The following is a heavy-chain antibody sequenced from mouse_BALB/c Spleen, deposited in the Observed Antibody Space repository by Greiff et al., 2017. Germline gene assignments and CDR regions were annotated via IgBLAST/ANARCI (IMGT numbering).Heavy chain of an antibody. CDR3: GRRGNNGDAMDY. CDR1: GFTFSSYA. D-gene: IGHD2-1*01. Sequence: EVQRVESGGGLVKPGGSLKLSCAASGFTFSSYAMSWVRQTPEKRLEWVGTISSGGSYTYYPDSVKGRFTISRDNAENTLYLQVSSLTSEDTAMYYCGRRGNNGDAMDYWGQGTSVTVSS. CDR2: ISSGGSYT. V-gene: IGHV5-9-3*01. J-gene: IGHJ4*01.